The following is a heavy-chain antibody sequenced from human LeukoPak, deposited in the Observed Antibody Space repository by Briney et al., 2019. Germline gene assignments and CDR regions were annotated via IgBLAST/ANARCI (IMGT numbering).Heavy chain of an antibody. D-gene: IGHD6-19*01. CDR1: GFTFSSYS. V-gene: IGHV3-21*01. CDR3: ARAYSSGWYY. J-gene: IGHJ4*02. Sequence: PGGSLRLSCAASGFTFSSYSMNWARQAPGKGLEWVSSISSSSSYIYYADSVKGRFTIYRDNAKNSLYLQMNSLRAEDTAVYYCARAYSSGWYYWGQGTLVTVSS. CDR2: ISSSSSYI.